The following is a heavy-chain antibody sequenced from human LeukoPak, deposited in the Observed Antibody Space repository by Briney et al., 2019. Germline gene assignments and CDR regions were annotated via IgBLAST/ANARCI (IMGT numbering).Heavy chain of an antibody. D-gene: IGHD6-19*01. CDR3: AREGLHLTVAGTYYYYYGMDV. CDR2: ISGSGGST. Sequence: GSLRLSCAASGFTFSSYAMSWVRQAPGKGLEWVSAISGSGGSTYYADSVKGRFTISRDNAKNSLYLQMNSLRAEDTAVYYCAREGLHLTVAGTYYYYYGMDVWGQGTTVTVSS. V-gene: IGHV3-23*01. J-gene: IGHJ6*02. CDR1: GFTFSSYA.